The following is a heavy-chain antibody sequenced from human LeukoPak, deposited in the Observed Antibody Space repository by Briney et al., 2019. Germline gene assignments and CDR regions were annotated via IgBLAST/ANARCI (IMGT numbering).Heavy chain of an antibody. CDR1: GFSLSSTGVG. V-gene: IGHV2-5*01. D-gene: IGHD6-19*01. Sequence: SGPTLVNPTQTLTLTFTFSGFSLSSTGVGVGWIRQPPGKALEWLALMYWNDDRRYSPSLKSRLTITKATSKNQVVLILTNTDPVDTATYYCAHSDNHGWLPLDYWGQGTLVTVSS. CDR2: MYWNDDR. J-gene: IGHJ4*02. CDR3: AHSDNHGWLPLDY.